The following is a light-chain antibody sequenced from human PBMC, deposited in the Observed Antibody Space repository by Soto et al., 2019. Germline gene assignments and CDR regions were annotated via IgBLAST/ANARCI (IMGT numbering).Light chain of an antibody. V-gene: IGKV3-11*01. CDR3: QQYSNWPALT. Sequence: EIVLTQSPATLSLSPGERATLSCRASQSVSSYLAWYQQKPGQAPRLLIYDASNRATGIPARFSGSGSGTDFTHTIDSLEPEDFAVYYCQQYSNWPALTFGGGTKVEIK. CDR1: QSVSSY. J-gene: IGKJ4*01. CDR2: DAS.